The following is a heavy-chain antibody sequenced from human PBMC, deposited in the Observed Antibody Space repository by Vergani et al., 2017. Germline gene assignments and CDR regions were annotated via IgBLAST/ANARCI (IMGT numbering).Heavy chain of an antibody. CDR2: INQDGSQK. V-gene: IGHV3-7*01. Sequence: EVQLVDSGGGLVQPGGSLRLSCAASGFTFSSYWMNWVRQAPGKGLEWVANINQDGSQKQYVDSVKGRFTISRDNAKNSLYLQMNSLRAVDTAVYHCARTGYSSNSKDYWGQGTLVTVSS. CDR1: GFTFSSYW. D-gene: IGHD6-19*01. CDR3: ARTGYSSNSKDY. J-gene: IGHJ4*02.